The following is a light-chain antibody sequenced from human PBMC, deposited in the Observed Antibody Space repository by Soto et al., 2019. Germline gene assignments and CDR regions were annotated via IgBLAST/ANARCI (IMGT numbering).Light chain of an antibody. CDR3: HQLSHLPPS. CDR2: DAF. Sequence: EIVLTQSPAPLSLFPRERATLSCRASQSVSSLLGWYQQKPGQAPRLLIYDAFNRATGIPARLSGSGSGTDFTLTSSSLEPEDFGVYYCHQLSHLPPSFGPGTTVHIK. V-gene: IGKV3-11*01. CDR1: QSVSSL. J-gene: IGKJ3*01.